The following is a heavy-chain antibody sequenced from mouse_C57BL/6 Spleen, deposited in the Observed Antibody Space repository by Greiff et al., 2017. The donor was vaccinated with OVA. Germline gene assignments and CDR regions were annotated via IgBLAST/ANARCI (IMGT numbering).Heavy chain of an antibody. D-gene: IGHD2-4*01. J-gene: IGHJ3*01. CDR1: GFSLTSYA. CDR3: ARVSYDYDGGAWFAY. V-gene: IGHV2-9-1*01. CDR2: IWTGGGT. Sequence: QVQLKESGPGLVAPSQSLSITCTVSGFSLTSYAISWVRQPPGKGLEWLGVIWTGGGTNYNSALKSRLSISKDNSKSQVFLKMNSLQTDDTARYYCARVSYDYDGGAWFAYWGQGTLVTVSA.